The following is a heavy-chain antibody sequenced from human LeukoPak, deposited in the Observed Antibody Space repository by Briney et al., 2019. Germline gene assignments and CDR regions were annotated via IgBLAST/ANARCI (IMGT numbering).Heavy chain of an antibody. Sequence: PGRSLRLSCAASGFTFSSYAMHWVRQAPGKGLEWVAVISYDGSNKYYADSVKGRFTISRDNSKNTLYLQMNSLRPEDTAVYYCARDVVEAAAAYYFDYWGQGTLVTVSS. D-gene: IGHD6-13*01. CDR2: ISYDGSNK. V-gene: IGHV3-30-3*01. J-gene: IGHJ4*02. CDR1: GFTFSSYA. CDR3: ARDVVEAAAAYYFDY.